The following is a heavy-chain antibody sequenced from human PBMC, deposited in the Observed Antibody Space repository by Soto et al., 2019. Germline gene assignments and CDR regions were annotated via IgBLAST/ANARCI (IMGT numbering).Heavy chain of an antibody. D-gene: IGHD2-15*01. CDR1: GGSISSYY. CDR3: AGFTVVRRYYYYGMDV. Sequence: SETLSLTCTVSGGSISSYYWSWIRQPPGKGLEWIGYIYYSGSTNYNPSLKSRVTISVDTSKNQSSLKLSSVTAADTAVYYCAGFTVVRRYYYYGMDVWGQGTTVTVSS. CDR2: IYYSGST. J-gene: IGHJ6*02. V-gene: IGHV4-59*01.